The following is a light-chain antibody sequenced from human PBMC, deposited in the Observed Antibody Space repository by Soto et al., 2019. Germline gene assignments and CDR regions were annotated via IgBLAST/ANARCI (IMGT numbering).Light chain of an antibody. CDR3: CSDAGSDV. V-gene: IGLV2-23*01. CDR1: SSDVGSYNL. Sequence: QSALTQPASVSGSPGQSITISCTGTSSDVGSYNLVSWYQQHPGKAPKLMIYEGSKRPSGVSNRFSGSKSGNTASLTISGLQAEDEADYYCCSDAGSDVFGTGTKLTV. J-gene: IGLJ1*01. CDR2: EGS.